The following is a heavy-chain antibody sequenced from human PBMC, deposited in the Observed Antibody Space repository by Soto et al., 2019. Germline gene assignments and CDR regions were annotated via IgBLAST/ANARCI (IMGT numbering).Heavy chain of an antibody. CDR1: GGSISSGNFY. D-gene: IGHD1-26*01. V-gene: IGHV4-30-4*01. CDR2: IYFSGST. CDR3: AHDSHGGNTYFDL. J-gene: IGHJ4*02. Sequence: VQLQESGPGLVRPSETLSLTCTVSGGSISSGNFYWSWIRQPPGKGLEWIGYIYFSGSTSYSPSLKSRLTISLNPSNNQFSLTLTSVTAAETAVYYCAHDSHGGNTYFDLWGQGALVPVSS.